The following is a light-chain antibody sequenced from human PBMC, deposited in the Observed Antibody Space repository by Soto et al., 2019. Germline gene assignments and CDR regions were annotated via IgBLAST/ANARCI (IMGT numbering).Light chain of an antibody. Sequence: EIVMTQSPVTLSVSPGVRATLSCRASQSVGGDLAWYQQIPGQAPRLLIYGAVTRATGVAARFSGGGSGTEFTLTVDSLQSEDLAIYYCQQYYAWPRTFGQGTKLEI. CDR3: QQYYAWPRT. V-gene: IGKV3-15*01. CDR2: GAV. J-gene: IGKJ2*01. CDR1: QSVGGD.